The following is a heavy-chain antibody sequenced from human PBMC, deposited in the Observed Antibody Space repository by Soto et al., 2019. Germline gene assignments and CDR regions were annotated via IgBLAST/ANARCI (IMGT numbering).Heavy chain of an antibody. J-gene: IGHJ5*02. CDR1: GYSFTSYY. V-gene: IGHV1-46*01. CDR2: INTSGGST. Sequence: QVQLVQSGAEVKKPRASVKVSSKASGYSFTSYYMHCVRKGPGQGLEWMGIINTSGGSTSYAQKFQGRVTMTRDTSTSTDDVELSSLRSEETSVYYDERDGTTVPTCYWFDHWRKGTLVNVSS. D-gene: IGHD4-17*01. CDR3: ERDGTTVPTCYWFDH.